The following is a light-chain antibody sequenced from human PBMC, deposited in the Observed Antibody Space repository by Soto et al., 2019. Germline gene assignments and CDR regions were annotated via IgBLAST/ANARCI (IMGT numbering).Light chain of an antibody. V-gene: IGKV1-33*01. J-gene: IGKJ4*01. Sequence: DIPMTQSPSSLSASVGDRVTITCQASQDISNYLNWYQQKPGKAPKLLIYDASNLETGVPSRFSGSGSGTDFTFTISSLQPEDIATYYCQQFFGGGTKVEIK. CDR2: DAS. CDR3: QQF. CDR1: QDISNY.